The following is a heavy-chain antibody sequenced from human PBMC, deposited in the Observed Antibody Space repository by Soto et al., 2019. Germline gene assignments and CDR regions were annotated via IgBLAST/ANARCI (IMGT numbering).Heavy chain of an antibody. CDR1: VFTFITYA. CDR2: ISYDGSNK. CDR3: ARPPVIDIVVPPDY. Sequence: GWSLRLSCAASVFTFITYAMHWVRQAPGKGLEWVAVISYDGSNKHYADSVKGRFTIPRDNSKNTLYLQMNSLRAEDTAVYYCARPPVIDIVVPPDYWGQGTLVTVS. V-gene: IGHV3-30*04. J-gene: IGHJ4*02. D-gene: IGHD2-15*01.